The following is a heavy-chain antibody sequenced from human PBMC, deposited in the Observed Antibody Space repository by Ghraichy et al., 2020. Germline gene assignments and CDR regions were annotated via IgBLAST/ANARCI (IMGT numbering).Heavy chain of an antibody. CDR1: GFNFRSYS. J-gene: IGHJ4*02. Sequence: CAASGFNFRSYSMNWVRQAPGKGLEWVSYISSSSTIYYAGSVKGRFTISRDNAKNSLFLQMNSLRDEDTAVYHCARAPGADCSGGSCYIDYWGQGTLVAVSS. CDR3: ARAPGADCSGGSCYIDY. CDR2: ISSSSTI. D-gene: IGHD2-15*01. V-gene: IGHV3-48*02.